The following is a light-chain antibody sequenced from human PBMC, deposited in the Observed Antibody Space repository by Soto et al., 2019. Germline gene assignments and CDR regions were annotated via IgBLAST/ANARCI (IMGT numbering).Light chain of an antibody. Sequence: DIVVTQSPDSLAVSLGEGATINCSSSQSVLYSFYNKNYLGWYQQKPRQAPKLLIYWASTRESGVPDRLSGSGSGTDFTLTTSRLPAEDAAVYYCQQYYSDPPCTFGQGTKVEIK. CDR3: QQYYSDPPCT. CDR1: QSVLYSFYNKNY. V-gene: IGKV4-1*01. CDR2: WAS. J-gene: IGKJ1*01.